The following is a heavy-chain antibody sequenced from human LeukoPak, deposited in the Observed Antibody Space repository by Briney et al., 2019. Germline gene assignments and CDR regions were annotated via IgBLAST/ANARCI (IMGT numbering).Heavy chain of an antibody. V-gene: IGHV3-23*01. CDR2: IRNSGDST. CDR1: GFRFSMYG. J-gene: IGHJ3*02. Sequence: GGSLRLSCAVSGFRFSMYGMSWVRQAPGKGLEWVTGIRNSGDSTYYADSVKGRFTISRDNSKNTLYLQMNSLRAEDAAVYYCAKEMPNTGAFDIWGQGTMVTVSS. D-gene: IGHD2-2*01. CDR3: AKEMPNTGAFDI.